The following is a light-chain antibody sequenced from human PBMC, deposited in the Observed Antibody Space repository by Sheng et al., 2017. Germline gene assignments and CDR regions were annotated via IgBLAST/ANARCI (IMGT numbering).Light chain of an antibody. CDR3: QHYTNFPPIT. Sequence: EIVMTQAPATLSLFPGERANLFCWPSQNILNNLAWYYQKPGQPPRLLIYGASTRATGVPARFSGSGSGTVFTLTISSLQSEDFGFYFCQHYTNFPPITFGQGTRLEI. CDR2: GAS. CDR1: QNILNN. V-gene: IGKV3-15*01. J-gene: IGKJ5*01.